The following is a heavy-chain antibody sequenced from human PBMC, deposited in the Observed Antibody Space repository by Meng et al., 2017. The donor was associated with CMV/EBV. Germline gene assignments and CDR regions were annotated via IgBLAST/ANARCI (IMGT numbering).Heavy chain of an antibody. D-gene: IGHD6-19*01. V-gene: IGHV3-74*01. CDR3: ARTGGWYSFDY. CDR2: INSDGSST. J-gene: IGHJ4*02. Sequence: LSLTCAASGFTFSRYWMHWVRQAPGKGLVWVSRINSDGSSTSYADSVKGRVTISRDNAKNTLYLQMNSLRAEDTAVYYCARTGGWYSFDYWGQGTLVTVSS. CDR1: GFTFSRYW.